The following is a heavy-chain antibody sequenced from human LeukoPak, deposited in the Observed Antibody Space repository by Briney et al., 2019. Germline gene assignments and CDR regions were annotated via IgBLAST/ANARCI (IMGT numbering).Heavy chain of an antibody. CDR1: GYTFTSYD. Sequence: SVKVSCKASGYTFTSYDINWVRQATGQGPEWMGWMSPNSGNTGYAQKFQGRVTMTRSTSMSTAYMELSSLRSEDTAVYYCARGPPNWGYDYWGQGTLVTVSS. CDR2: MSPNSGNT. J-gene: IGHJ4*02. V-gene: IGHV1-8*01. D-gene: IGHD7-27*01. CDR3: ARGPPNWGYDY.